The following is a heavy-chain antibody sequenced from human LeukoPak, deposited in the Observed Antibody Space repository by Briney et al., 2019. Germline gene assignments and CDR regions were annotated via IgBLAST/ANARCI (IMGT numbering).Heavy chain of an antibody. V-gene: IGHV4-59*01. CDR1: GGSISGYY. CDR2: IYYSGST. Sequence: SETLSLTCTVSGGSISGYYWNWIRQSPGKGLEWIGFIYYSGSTNYNPSLKSRVTISVDTSKNQFSLKLSSVTAADTAVYYCARVLRYFDWLPTPGAFDIWGQGTVVTVSS. J-gene: IGHJ3*02. D-gene: IGHD3-9*01. CDR3: ARVLRYFDWLPTPGAFDI.